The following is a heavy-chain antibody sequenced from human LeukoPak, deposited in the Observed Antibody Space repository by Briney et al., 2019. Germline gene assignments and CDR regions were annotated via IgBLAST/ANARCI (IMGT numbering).Heavy chain of an antibody. CDR2: ISAYNGNT. Sequence: GASVTVSCKASGYTFTSYGISWVRQAPGQGLEWMGWISAYNGNTNYAQKLQGRVTMTTDTSTSTAYMELRSLRSDDTAVYYCARDKPAVTTSYYYGMDVWGKGTTVTVSS. CDR3: ARDKPAVTTSYYYGMDV. J-gene: IGHJ6*04. D-gene: IGHD4-17*01. CDR1: GYTFTSYG. V-gene: IGHV1-18*04.